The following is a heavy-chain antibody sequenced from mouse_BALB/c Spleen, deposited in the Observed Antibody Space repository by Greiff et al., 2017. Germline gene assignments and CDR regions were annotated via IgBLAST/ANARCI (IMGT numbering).Heavy chain of an antibody. J-gene: IGHJ2*01. CDR3: ASGYRYYFDY. V-gene: IGHV5-17*02. D-gene: IGHD2-14*01. Sequence: EVKLVESGGGLVQPGGSRKLSCAASGFTFSSFGMHWVRQAPEKGLEWVAYISSGSSTIYYADTVKGRFTISRDNPKNTLFLQMTSLRSEDTAMYYCASGYRYYFDYWGQGTTRTVSS. CDR2: ISSGSSTI. CDR1: GFTFSSFG.